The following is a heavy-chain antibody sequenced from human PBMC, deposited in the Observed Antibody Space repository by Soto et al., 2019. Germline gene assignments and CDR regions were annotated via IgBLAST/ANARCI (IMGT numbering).Heavy chain of an antibody. D-gene: IGHD2-15*01. Sequence: QLQLQESGPGLVKPSETLSLTCTVSGGSISSSSYYWGWIRQPPGKGLEWIGSIYYSGSTYYNPSLKSRVTISVDTSKNQCSLKLSSVTAADTAVYYCARTDDCSGGSCYVIPDFQHWGQGTLVTVSS. CDR2: IYYSGST. V-gene: IGHV4-39*01. J-gene: IGHJ1*01. CDR1: GGSISSSSYY. CDR3: ARTDDCSGGSCYVIPDFQH.